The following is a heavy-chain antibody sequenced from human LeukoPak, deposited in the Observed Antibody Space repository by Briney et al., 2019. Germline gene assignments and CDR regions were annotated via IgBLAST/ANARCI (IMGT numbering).Heavy chain of an antibody. J-gene: IGHJ6*02. CDR2: IYHSGST. CDR1: GGSISSGGYS. D-gene: IGHD6-19*01. V-gene: IGHV4-30-2*01. CDR3: ARDTHIAVAGHTHYYGMDV. Sequence: PSETLSLTCAVSGGSISSGGYSWSWIRQPPGKGLEWIGYIYHSGSTYYNPSLKSRVTISVDRSKNQFSLKLSSVTAADTAVYYCARDTHIAVAGHTHYYGMDVWGQGTTVTVSS.